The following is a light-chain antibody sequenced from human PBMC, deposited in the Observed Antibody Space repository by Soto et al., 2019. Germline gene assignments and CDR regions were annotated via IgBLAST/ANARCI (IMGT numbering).Light chain of an antibody. CDR2: DNT. V-gene: IGLV1-51*01. CDR3: GTWDSSLAAFV. CDR1: SSNIGENY. Sequence: QYVLTQPPSVSAAPGQKVTIYCSGGSSNIGENYVSWYQQLPGTAPKFLIYDNTKRPSGIPDRVSGSKSGTSATLAITGLQIGDEADYYCGTWDSSLAAFVFGSGTKVTVL. J-gene: IGLJ1*01.